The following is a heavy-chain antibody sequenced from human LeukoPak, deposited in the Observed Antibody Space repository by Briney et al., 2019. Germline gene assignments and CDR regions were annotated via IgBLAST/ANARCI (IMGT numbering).Heavy chain of an antibody. CDR1: GFTFSSYW. CDR2: IKQDGSEK. D-gene: IGHD3-22*01. Sequence: GGSLRLSCAASGFTFSSYWMSWVRQAPGKGLEWVANIKQDGSEKYYVDSVKGRFTISRDNAKNSLYLQMNSLRAEDTAVYYCARDQNYYDSSGYYYPEYFQHWGQGTLVTVFS. J-gene: IGHJ1*01. CDR3: ARDQNYYDSSGYYYPEYFQH. V-gene: IGHV3-7*01.